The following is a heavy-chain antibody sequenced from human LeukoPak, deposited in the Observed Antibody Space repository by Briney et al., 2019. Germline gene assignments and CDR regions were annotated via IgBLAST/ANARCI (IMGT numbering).Heavy chain of an antibody. V-gene: IGHV4-59*12. J-gene: IGHJ4*02. CDR3: ARDPSARSYGGPYFDY. CDR1: GGSISPYY. D-gene: IGHD1-26*01. Sequence: PSETLSLTCTVSGGSISPYYWSWIRQPPGKGLEWIGYISYSGSTNYNPSLKSRVTISVDRSKNQFSLKLSSVTAADTAVYYCARDPSARSYGGPYFDYWGQGTLVTVSS. CDR2: ISYSGST.